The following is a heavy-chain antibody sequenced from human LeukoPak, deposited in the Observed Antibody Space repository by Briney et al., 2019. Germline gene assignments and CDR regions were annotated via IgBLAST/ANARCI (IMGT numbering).Heavy chain of an antibody. Sequence: PSETLSLTCAVYGGSFSGHYCSWIRQPPGKGLEYIGEINHRGSANYNPSLKSRVTISLHTSKNQFSLKLSSVTAADTAVYYCARGGGRKLFGGGSYYYYIDVWGKGTTVAVSS. J-gene: IGHJ6*03. CDR1: GGSFSGHY. CDR3: ARGGGRKLFGGGSYYYYIDV. CDR2: INHRGSA. D-gene: IGHD3-16*01. V-gene: IGHV4-34*01.